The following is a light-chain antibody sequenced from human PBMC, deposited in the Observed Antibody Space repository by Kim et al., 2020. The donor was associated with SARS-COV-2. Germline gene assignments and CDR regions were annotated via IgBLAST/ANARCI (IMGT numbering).Light chain of an antibody. CDR1: SSNIGSNY. Sequence: GQRVNISCSGSSSNIGSNYVYWYQQHQGTDTKLLIYRNNQRPSGVPDRFSGSKSGTSAALAISGRRSEDEDDYYCAAWDDSLSGPVFGGGTQLTVL. V-gene: IGLV1-47*01. CDR3: AAWDDSLSGPV. J-gene: IGLJ3*02. CDR2: RNN.